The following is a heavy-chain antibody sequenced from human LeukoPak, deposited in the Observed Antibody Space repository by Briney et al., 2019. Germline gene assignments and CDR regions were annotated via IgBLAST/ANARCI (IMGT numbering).Heavy chain of an antibody. CDR2: CDPEDGET. CDR1: GYTLTELS. V-gene: IGHV1-24*01. Sequence: ASVKVSCKVSGYTLTELSMHWVRQAPGKGLEWMGGCDPEDGETIYAQKFQGRVTMTEDTSTDTAYMELSSLRSEDTAVYYCATDGPSVQLERNDAFDIWGQGTMVTVSS. D-gene: IGHD1-1*01. J-gene: IGHJ3*02. CDR3: ATDGPSVQLERNDAFDI.